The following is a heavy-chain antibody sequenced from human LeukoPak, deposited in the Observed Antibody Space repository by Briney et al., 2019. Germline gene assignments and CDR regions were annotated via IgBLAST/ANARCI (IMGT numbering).Heavy chain of an antibody. CDR2: ISGSGGST. J-gene: IGHJ6*02. Sequence: PGGSLRLSCAASGFTFSSYAMSWVRQAPGKGLEWVSAISGSGGSTYYADSVKGRFTISRDNSKNTLYLQMNSLRAEDTAVYYCAKLIPPKYSSGRYPPDYYYYGMDVWGQGTTVTVSS. CDR1: GFTFSSYA. D-gene: IGHD6-19*01. CDR3: AKLIPPKYSSGRYPPDYYYYGMDV. V-gene: IGHV3-23*01.